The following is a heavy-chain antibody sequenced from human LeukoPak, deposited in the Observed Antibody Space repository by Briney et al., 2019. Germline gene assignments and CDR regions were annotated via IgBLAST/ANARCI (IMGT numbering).Heavy chain of an antibody. D-gene: IGHD3-22*01. J-gene: IGHJ4*02. CDR2: INGDGRDT. V-gene: IGHV3-7*01. CDR3: ARGVSSAIDW. CDR1: DFSFSTYW. Sequence: GGPLRLSCAASDFSFSTYWMNWVRQAPGKGLEWVANINGDGRDTYYVGSVRGRFTISRDNADNSLYLQMNSLRGDDTAVYHCARGVSSAIDWWGQGTLVTVSS.